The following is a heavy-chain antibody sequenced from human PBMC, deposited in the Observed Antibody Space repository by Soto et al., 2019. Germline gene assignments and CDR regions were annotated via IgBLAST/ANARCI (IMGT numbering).Heavy chain of an antibody. J-gene: IGHJ4*02. V-gene: IGHV1-46*01. CDR1: GYTFTSYY. D-gene: IGHD1-26*01. Sequence: GASVKVSCKASGYTFTSYYMHWVRQAPGQGLEWMGIINPSGGSTSYAQKFQGRVTMTRDTSTSTVYMELSSLRSEDTAVYDCARWEQSNLPFDYWGQGTLVTVSS. CDR2: INPSGGST. CDR3: ARWEQSNLPFDY.